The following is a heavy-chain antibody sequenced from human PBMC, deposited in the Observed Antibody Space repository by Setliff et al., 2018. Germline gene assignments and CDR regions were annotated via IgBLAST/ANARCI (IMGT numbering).Heavy chain of an antibody. Sequence: PGGSLRLSCAASGFTFSDHYMDWVRQAPGKGLEWVGRSRNKGNSYSTEYAASVKGRFTISRDNAKNSLYLQMNSLRAEDTAVYYCARDWEQRGYYFDYWGQGTLVTVSS. CDR1: GFTFSDHY. J-gene: IGHJ4*02. V-gene: IGHV3-72*01. D-gene: IGHD1-26*01. CDR2: SRNKGNSYST. CDR3: ARDWEQRGYYFDY.